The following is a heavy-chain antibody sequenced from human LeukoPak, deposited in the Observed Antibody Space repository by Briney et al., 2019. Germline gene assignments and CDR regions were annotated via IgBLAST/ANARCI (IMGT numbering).Heavy chain of an antibody. J-gene: IGHJ4*02. CDR3: ARDLVDTAMVGFDY. CDR2: IYHSGST. CDR1: GGSISSGGYY. V-gene: IGHV4-30-2*01. D-gene: IGHD5-18*01. Sequence: SETLSLTCTVSGGSISSGGYYWSWIRQPPGKGLEWIGYIYHSGSTYYNPSLKSRVTISVDTSKNQFSLKLSSVTAADTAVYYCARDLVDTAMVGFDYWGQGTLVTVSS.